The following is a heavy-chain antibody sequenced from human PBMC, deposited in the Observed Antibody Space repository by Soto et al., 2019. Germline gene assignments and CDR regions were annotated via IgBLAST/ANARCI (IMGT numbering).Heavy chain of an antibody. CDR3: ARDDYYDSSGYYGAWFWFDP. V-gene: IGHV3-23*01. J-gene: IGHJ5*02. Sequence: GGSLRLSCAASGFTFSSYAMSWVRQAPGKGLEWVSAISGSGGSTYYADSVKGRFTISRDNAKNTLYLQMNSLRAEDTAVYYCARDDYYDSSGYYGAWFWFDPWGQGTLVTVSS. D-gene: IGHD3-22*01. CDR2: ISGSGGST. CDR1: GFTFSSYA.